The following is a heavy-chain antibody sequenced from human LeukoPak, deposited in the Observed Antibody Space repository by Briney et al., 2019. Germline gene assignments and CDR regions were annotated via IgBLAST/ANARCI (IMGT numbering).Heavy chain of an antibody. D-gene: IGHD2-2*01. Sequence: SGGSLRLSCAASGFTFNNYDMGWVRQAPGMGLEWVSSFSGSGGSTYYADSVKGRFTISRDNSKNTLYLQMNSLRAEDTPVYYCAKDMGIGYCSSTSCLTMDVWGKGTTVTVSS. V-gene: IGHV3-23*01. J-gene: IGHJ6*04. CDR1: GFTFNNYD. CDR3: AKDMGIGYCSSTSCLTMDV. CDR2: FSGSGGST.